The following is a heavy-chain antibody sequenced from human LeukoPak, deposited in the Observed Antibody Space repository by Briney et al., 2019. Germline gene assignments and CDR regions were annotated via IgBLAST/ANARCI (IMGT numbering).Heavy chain of an antibody. CDR1: GFTVSSNY. J-gene: IGHJ4*02. V-gene: IGHV3-53*01. CDR2: IYSGGST. Sequence: PGGSLRLSCAASGFTVSSNYMSWVRQAPGKGLEWVSVIYSGGSTYYADSVKGRFTISRDNSKNTLYLQMNSLRAEDTTVYYCARDRTGTLDYWGQGTLVTVSS. CDR3: ARDRTGTLDY. D-gene: IGHD1-1*01.